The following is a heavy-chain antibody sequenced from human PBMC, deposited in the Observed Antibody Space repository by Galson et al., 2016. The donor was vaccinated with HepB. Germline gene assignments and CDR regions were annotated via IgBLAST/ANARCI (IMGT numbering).Heavy chain of an antibody. D-gene: IGHD3-16*01. V-gene: IGHV3-21*05. CDR2: ISRSSSYI. CDR3: AREGRGAYSNTIDP. J-gene: IGHJ5*02. CDR1: GFTLSSYG. Sequence: SLRLSCAASGFTLSSYGIHWVRQAPGKGLEWISYISRSSSYIIYADSVKGRFTISRDDAKNSLYLQMNSLRAEDTAVYYCAREGRGAYSNTIDPWGQGTLVTVSS.